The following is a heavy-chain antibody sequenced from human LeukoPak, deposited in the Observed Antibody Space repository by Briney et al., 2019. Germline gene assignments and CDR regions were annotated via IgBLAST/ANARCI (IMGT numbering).Heavy chain of an antibody. D-gene: IGHD4-17*01. V-gene: IGHV3-43D*03. CDR1: GFTFDDYA. Sequence: GSLRLSCAASGFTFDDYAMHWVRQAPGKGLEWVSLISWDGGSTYYADSVKGRFTISGDNSKNSLYLQMNSLRAEDTALYYCAKGDYGDYRKNAFDIWGQGTMVTVSS. J-gene: IGHJ3*02. CDR3: AKGDYGDYRKNAFDI. CDR2: ISWDGGST.